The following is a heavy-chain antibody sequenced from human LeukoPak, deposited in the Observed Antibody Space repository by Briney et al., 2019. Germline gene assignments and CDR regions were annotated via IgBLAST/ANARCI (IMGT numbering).Heavy chain of an antibody. CDR2: IYPDDSDT. CDR1: GYSFTSYW. V-gene: IGHV5-51*01. D-gene: IGHD6-19*01. Sequence: GESLKISCMGSGYSFTSYWIAWVRQMPGKGLEWMGIIYPDDSDTRYSPSFQGQVTITADKSISTAYLQWSSLKASDNAMYYCARQRRSSGWPNDYWGQGTLVTVSS. J-gene: IGHJ4*02. CDR3: ARQRRSSGWPNDY.